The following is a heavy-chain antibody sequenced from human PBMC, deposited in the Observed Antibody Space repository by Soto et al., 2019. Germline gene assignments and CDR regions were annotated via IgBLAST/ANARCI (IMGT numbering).Heavy chain of an antibody. V-gene: IGHV1-69*01. CDR3: ARLGTKAMDV. CDR1: GGTFDAYT. D-gene: IGHD2-2*01. CDR2: IIPLFGTA. Sequence: QVQLVQSGAEVRKPGSSVRVSCKASGGTFDAYTITWVRQAPGQGLEWMGGIIPLFGTANYAQKFRGRVTITADESTTTAHMELRSLRSEDTAVYFCARLGTKAMDVWGQGTTVTISS. J-gene: IGHJ6*02.